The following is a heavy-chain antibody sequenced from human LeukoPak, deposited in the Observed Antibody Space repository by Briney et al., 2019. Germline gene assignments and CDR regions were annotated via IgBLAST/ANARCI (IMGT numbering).Heavy chain of an antibody. J-gene: IGHJ4*02. Sequence: GGSLRLSCAASGFTFSSYSMNWVRQAPGKGLEWVSYISNSGSTIDYADSVKGRFTISRDNAKNSLYLQMDSLRAEDTAVYYCSRLRGYSYGYADYWGQGTLVTVSS. CDR1: GFTFSSYS. CDR3: SRLRGYSYGYADY. V-gene: IGHV3-48*04. CDR2: ISNSGSTI. D-gene: IGHD5-18*01.